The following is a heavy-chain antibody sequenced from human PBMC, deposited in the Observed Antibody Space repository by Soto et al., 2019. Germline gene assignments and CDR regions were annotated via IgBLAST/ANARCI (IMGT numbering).Heavy chain of an antibody. CDR2: ISYDGSNK. CDR3: AKFTTVTTMGTQTDY. CDR1: GFTFISYG. D-gene: IGHD4-17*01. J-gene: IGHJ4*02. Sequence: GGSLRLSCAASGFTFISYGMHWVRQAPGKGLEWVAVISYDGSNKYYADSVKGRFTISRDNSKNTLYLQMNSLRAEDTAVYYCAKFTTVTTMGTQTDYWGQGTLVTVSS. V-gene: IGHV3-30*18.